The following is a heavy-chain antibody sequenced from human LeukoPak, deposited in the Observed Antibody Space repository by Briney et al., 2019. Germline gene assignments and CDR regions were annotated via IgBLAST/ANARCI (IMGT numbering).Heavy chain of an antibody. CDR1: GYTFTSYD. V-gene: IGHV1-8*01. J-gene: IGHJ6*02. CDR3: ARAAAGTFRYYYYGMDV. D-gene: IGHD6-13*01. Sequence: GASVKVSCKASGYTFTSYDINWVRQATGQGLEWMGWMNPNSGNTGYAQKFQGRVTMTRNTSISTAYMELSSLRSEDTAVYYCARAAAGTFRYYYYGMDVWGQGTTVTVSS. CDR2: MNPNSGNT.